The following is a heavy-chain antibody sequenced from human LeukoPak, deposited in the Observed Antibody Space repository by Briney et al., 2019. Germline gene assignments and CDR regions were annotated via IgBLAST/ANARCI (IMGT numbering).Heavy chain of an antibody. V-gene: IGHV1-2*02. Sequence: GASVKVSCKASGYTFTGYYMHWVRQASGQGLEWMGWINPNSGGTNYAQKFQGRVTMTRDTSISTAYMELSRLRSDDTAVYYCARGGDIVGATKDYWGQGTLVTVSS. CDR2: INPNSGGT. J-gene: IGHJ4*02. CDR3: ARGGDIVGATKDY. D-gene: IGHD1-26*01. CDR1: GYTFTGYY.